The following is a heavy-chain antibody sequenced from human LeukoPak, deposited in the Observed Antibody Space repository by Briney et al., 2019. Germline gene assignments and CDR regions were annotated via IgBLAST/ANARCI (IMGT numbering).Heavy chain of an antibody. CDR3: ANGAVGQLVLFGLWFDP. CDR2: IYTSGST. V-gene: IGHV4-4*07. J-gene: IGHJ5*02. CDR1: GGSISSYY. D-gene: IGHD6-13*01. Sequence: SETLSLTCTVSGGSISSYYWSWIRQPAGKGLEWIGRIYTSGSTNYNPSLTSRVTISVDSSKNQFSLKLSSVTAADTAVYYCANGAVGQLVLFGLWFDPWGQGTLVTVSS.